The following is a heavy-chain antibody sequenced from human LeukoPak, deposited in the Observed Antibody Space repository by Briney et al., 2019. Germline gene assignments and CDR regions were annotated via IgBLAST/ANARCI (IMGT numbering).Heavy chain of an antibody. J-gene: IGHJ4*02. CDR1: GFTFSSYG. D-gene: IGHD2-21*02. CDR3: ATVASATADY. Sequence: PGRSLRLSCAASGFTFSSYGMHWVRQAPGKGLEWVAVISDDGSNKYYADSVKGRFTISRDNSKNTLYLQMNSLRAEDTAVYYCATVASATADYWGQGTLVTVSS. V-gene: IGHV3-30*03. CDR2: ISDDGSNK.